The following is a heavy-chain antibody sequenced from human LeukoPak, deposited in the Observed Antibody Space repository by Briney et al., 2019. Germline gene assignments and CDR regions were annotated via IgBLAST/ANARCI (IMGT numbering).Heavy chain of an antibody. CDR2: INHRGST. Sequence: SETLSLTCAVYGGSFSGYYWIWIRQPPGKRLEWIGEINHRGSTNYNPSLKSRLTISIDTSKNQFSLKLSSVTAADTAVYYCANLGPYYYDSSRYEGFDIWGQGTMVTVSS. J-gene: IGHJ3*02. V-gene: IGHV4-34*01. CDR3: ANLGPYYYDSSRYEGFDI. CDR1: GGSFSGYY. D-gene: IGHD3-22*01.